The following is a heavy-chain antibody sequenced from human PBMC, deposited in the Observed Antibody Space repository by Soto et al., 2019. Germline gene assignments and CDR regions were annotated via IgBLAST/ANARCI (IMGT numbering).Heavy chain of an antibody. J-gene: IGHJ6*02. CDR2: INPNSGGT. V-gene: IGHV1-2*04. CDR3: ARCRPPYCTYGVCYEGYYGMDV. D-gene: IGHD2-8*01. CDR1: GYTFTGYY. Sequence: ASVKVSCKASGYTFTGYYMHWVRQAPGQGLEWMGWINPNSGGTNYAQKFQGWVTMTRDTSISTAYMELSRLRSDDTAVYYCARCRPPYCTYGVCYEGYYGMDVCGQGTTVTVSS.